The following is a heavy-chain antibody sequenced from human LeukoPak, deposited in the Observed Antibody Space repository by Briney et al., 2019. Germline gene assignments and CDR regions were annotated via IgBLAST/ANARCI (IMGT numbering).Heavy chain of an antibody. V-gene: IGHV3-23*01. CDR1: GFTFSSFA. J-gene: IGHJ6*02. CDR2: ITGNHGAT. Sequence: GGSLRLSCAASGFTFSSFAMTWVRQAPGKGLEWVSSITGNHGATYNIDSVKGRFTISRDNAKNSLYLQMNSLRAEDTAVYYCAGGVIAAAGRNYYGMDVWGQGTTVTVSS. CDR3: AGGVIAAAGRNYYGMDV. D-gene: IGHD6-13*01.